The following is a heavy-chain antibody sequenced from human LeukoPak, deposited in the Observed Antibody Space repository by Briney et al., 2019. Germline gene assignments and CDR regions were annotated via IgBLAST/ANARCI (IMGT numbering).Heavy chain of an antibody. V-gene: IGHV3-48*01. CDR2: ISSSSSTI. CDR1: GFTFSSYS. J-gene: IGHJ4*02. Sequence: GGSLRLSCAASGFTFSSYSMNWVRQAPGKGLEWVSYISSSSSTIYYADSVKGRFTISRDNAKNSLYLQMNSLRAEDTAVYYCARDAAIYDSSSFYYLWWGQGTLVTVSS. CDR3: ARDAAIYDSSSFYYLW. D-gene: IGHD3-22*01.